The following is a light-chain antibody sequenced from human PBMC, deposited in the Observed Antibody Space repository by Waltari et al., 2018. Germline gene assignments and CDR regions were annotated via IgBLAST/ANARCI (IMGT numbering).Light chain of an antibody. CDR3: QTYNTSPRT. V-gene: IGKV1-27*01. J-gene: IGKJ1*01. Sequence: DIHMTQSPSSLSASVGDRVTVSCRSSQDISNSLAWCQQKPGRPPKLLIFSVSTLRSGVPSRFSGSGSGTDFTLIISGLQPEDVATYYCQTYNTSPRTFGQGTKVEVK. CDR2: SVS. CDR1: QDISNS.